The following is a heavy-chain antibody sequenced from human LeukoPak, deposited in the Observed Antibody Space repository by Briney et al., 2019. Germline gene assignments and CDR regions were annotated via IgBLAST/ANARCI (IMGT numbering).Heavy chain of an antibody. Sequence: PGGSLRLSCAASGFTFSSYSMNWVRQAPGKGVEWVSSISSSSSYIYYADSVKGRFAISRDNAKNSLYLQMNSLRAEDTAVYYCARDRLYSSSPLEDYWGQGTLATVSS. CDR2: ISSSSSYI. V-gene: IGHV3-21*01. CDR1: GFTFSSYS. J-gene: IGHJ4*02. D-gene: IGHD6-6*01. CDR3: ARDRLYSSSPLEDY.